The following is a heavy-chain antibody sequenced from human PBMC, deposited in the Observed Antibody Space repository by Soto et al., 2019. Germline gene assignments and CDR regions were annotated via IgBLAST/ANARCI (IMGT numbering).Heavy chain of an antibody. V-gene: IGHV4-39*01. CDR2: TYYSGST. Sequence: QLQLQESGPGLVRPSETLSLTCSVSGDSISSRSCYWGWIRQPPGKGLEWIGSTYYSGSTSYNPSLKTRVTISEDTSKNQLALKLSSVTAADTAVYYCARQALTTSIDQLQPVDYWCQGTLVTVSS. D-gene: IGHD2-2*01. J-gene: IGHJ4*02. CDR3: ARQALTTSIDQLQPVDY. CDR1: GDSISSRSCY.